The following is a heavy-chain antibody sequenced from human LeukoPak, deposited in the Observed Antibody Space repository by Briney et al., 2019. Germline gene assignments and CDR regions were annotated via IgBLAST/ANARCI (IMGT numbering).Heavy chain of an antibody. CDR3: ARGGNYGDYVGYFDY. J-gene: IGHJ4*02. V-gene: IGHV4-61*08. CDR2: IYYSGST. D-gene: IGHD4-17*01. Sequence: SETLSLTCTVSGVSINSDDYYWSWIRQPPGKGLEWIGYIYYSGSTNYNPSLRSRVTISVDTSKNQFSLKLSSVTAADTAVYYCARGGNYGDYVGYFDYWGQGTLVTVSS. CDR1: GVSINSDDYY.